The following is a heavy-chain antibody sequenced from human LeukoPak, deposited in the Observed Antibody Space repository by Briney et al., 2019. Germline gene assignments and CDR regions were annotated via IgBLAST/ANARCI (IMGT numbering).Heavy chain of an antibody. Sequence: ASVKVSCEASGYTFTSYGISWVRQAPGQGLEWMGWTSAHNDDTNYAETLQGRLTMTTDISTSTAYMELTSLRSDDTAVYYCARDWDSRNDYFDPWGREPWSSSPQ. CDR2: TSAHNDDT. J-gene: IGHJ4*02. CDR1: GYTFTSYG. D-gene: IGHD1-1*01. CDR3: ARDWDSRNDYFDP. V-gene: IGHV1-18*01.